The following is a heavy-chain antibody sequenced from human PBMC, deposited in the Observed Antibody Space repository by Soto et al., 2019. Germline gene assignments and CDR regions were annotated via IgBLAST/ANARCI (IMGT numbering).Heavy chain of an antibody. CDR2: IIPIFGTA. J-gene: IGHJ5*02. V-gene: IGHV1-69*12. Sequence: QVQLVQSGAEVKKPGSSVKVSCKASGGTFSSYAISWVRQAPGQGLEWMGGIIPIFGTANYAQKFQGRVTIXXDXSXITAYMELSSLRSEDTAVYYCARGPVLVPAVNWFDPWGQGTLVTVSS. CDR3: ARGPVLVPAVNWFDP. CDR1: GGTFSSYA. D-gene: IGHD2-2*01.